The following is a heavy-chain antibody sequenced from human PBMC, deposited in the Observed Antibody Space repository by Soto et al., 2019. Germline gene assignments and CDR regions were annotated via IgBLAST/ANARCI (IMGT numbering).Heavy chain of an antibody. CDR2: ISYDGSNK. J-gene: IGHJ4*02. Sequence: GGSLRLSCAPSGFTFSDYYMSWIRQAPGKGPEWVAVISYDGSNKYYADSVKGRFTISRDNSKNTLYLQMNSLRAEDTAVYYCAKVDDSSGYPGYWGQGTLVTVSS. V-gene: IGHV3-30*18. D-gene: IGHD3-22*01. CDR3: AKVDDSSGYPGY. CDR1: GFTFSDYY.